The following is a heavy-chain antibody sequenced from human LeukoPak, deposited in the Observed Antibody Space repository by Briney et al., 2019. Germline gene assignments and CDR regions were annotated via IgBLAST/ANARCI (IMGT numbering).Heavy chain of an antibody. CDR3: ARGAPITMIRGADLGMDV. CDR2: ISANNGNT. V-gene: IGHV1-18*03. D-gene: IGHD3-10*01. CDR1: GYTFTSYD. J-gene: IGHJ6*04. Sequence: ASVKVSCKASGYTFTSYDINWVRQATGQGLEWMGWISANNGNTNYAQKFQGRVTMTTETSTSTAYMELRSLKSDDMAVYYCARGAPITMIRGADLGMDVWGKGTTVTISS.